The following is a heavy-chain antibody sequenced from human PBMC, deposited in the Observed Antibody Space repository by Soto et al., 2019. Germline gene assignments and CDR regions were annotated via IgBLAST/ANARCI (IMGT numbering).Heavy chain of an antibody. CDR3: ARAKSGWYPYYYYGMDV. D-gene: IGHD6-13*01. V-gene: IGHV1-3*01. CDR2: INAGNGNT. CDR1: GYSFTSYV. J-gene: IGHJ6*02. Sequence: APVKLSCKASGYSFTSYVMHWLSHAPEQRLEWMGWINAGNGNTKYSQKFQGRVTITRDTSASTAYMELSSLRSEDTAVYYCARAKSGWYPYYYYGMDVWGQGTTVTVSS.